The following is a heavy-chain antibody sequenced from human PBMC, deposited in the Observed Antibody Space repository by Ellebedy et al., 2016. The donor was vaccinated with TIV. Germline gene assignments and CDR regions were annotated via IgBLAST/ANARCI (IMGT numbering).Heavy chain of an antibody. D-gene: IGHD3-22*01. Sequence: AASVKVSCKASGGTFSSYAISWVRQAPGQGLEWMGGIIPIFGTANYAQKFQGRVTITADESTSTAYMELSSLRSEDTAVYYCAREDRDAFDIWGQGTMVTVSS. CDR2: IIPIFGTA. CDR3: AREDRDAFDI. CDR1: GGTFSSYA. V-gene: IGHV1-69*13. J-gene: IGHJ3*02.